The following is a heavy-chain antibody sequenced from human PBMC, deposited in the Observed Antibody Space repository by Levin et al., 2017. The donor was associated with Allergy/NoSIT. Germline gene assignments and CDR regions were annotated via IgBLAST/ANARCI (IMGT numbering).Heavy chain of an antibody. J-gene: IGHJ6*02. CDR3: PDLGRSNGLDV. Sequence: GGSLRLSCAASGFTFSDHYIDWVRQAPGKGLEWVGRITNKDNGYTSKYAASATGRFTISRDDSKNSVYLQMNSLKTEDTAVYYCPDLGRSNGLDVWGQGTTVTVSS. CDR2: ITNKDNGYTS. D-gene: IGHD3-16*01. CDR1: GFTFSDHY. V-gene: IGHV3-72*01.